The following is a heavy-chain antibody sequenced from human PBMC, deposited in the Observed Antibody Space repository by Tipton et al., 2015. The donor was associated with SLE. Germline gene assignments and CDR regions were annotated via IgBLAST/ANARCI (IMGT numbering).Heavy chain of an antibody. V-gene: IGHV3-7*05. J-gene: IGHJ6*02. Sequence: GSLRLSCAASGFSFSDYWMTWVRQAPGKGLEWVANMKQDGSEKYYVDSVKGRFTISRDNAKNSLYLQMNSLRAEDTAVYYCARQGLYCDNAVCSRYSYYYAMDVWGQGTTVTVSS. D-gene: IGHD2-8*01. CDR2: MKQDGSEK. CDR1: GFSFSDYW. CDR3: ARQGLYCDNAVCSRYSYYYAMDV.